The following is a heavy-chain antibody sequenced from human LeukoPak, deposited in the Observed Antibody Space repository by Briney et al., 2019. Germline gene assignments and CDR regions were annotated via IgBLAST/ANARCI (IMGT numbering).Heavy chain of an antibody. CDR1: GGTFSSYA. Sequence: SVKVSCKASGGTFSSYAISWVRQAPGQGLEWMGGIIPIFGTANYAQKFQGRVTITAGESTSTAYMELSSLRSDDTAVYYCARATGKDILTGRKLDNWGQGTLVTVSS. D-gene: IGHD3-9*01. V-gene: IGHV1-69*13. J-gene: IGHJ4*02. CDR2: IIPIFGTA. CDR3: ARATGKDILTGRKLDN.